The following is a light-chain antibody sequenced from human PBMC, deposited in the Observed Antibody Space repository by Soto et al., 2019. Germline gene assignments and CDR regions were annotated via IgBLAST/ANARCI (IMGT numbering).Light chain of an antibody. CDR3: QQRSNWPPIT. J-gene: IGKJ5*01. CDR1: QYVNIY. CDR2: GAS. Sequence: EIVLTQSPATVSLSPGERVTLSCRSSQYVNIYLAWYQQKPGQAPRLLIYGASSRATGIPDRFSGSGSGSDFTLTISRLEPEDFAVYYCQQRSNWPPITFGQGTRLEIK. V-gene: IGKV3-11*01.